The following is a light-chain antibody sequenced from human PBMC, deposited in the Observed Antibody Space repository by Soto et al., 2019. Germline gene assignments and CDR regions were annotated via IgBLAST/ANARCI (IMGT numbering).Light chain of an antibody. CDR3: QQYGSSPSIN. CDR1: QSVSSSY. V-gene: IGKV3-20*01. J-gene: IGKJ5*01. Sequence: EIVLTQSPGTLSLSPGERATLSCSASQSVSSSYLAWYQQKPGQAPRLLIYGASSRATGIPDRFSGSGSGTDFTLTIRRLEPEDFAVYYCQQYGSSPSINCGQGKRREIK. CDR2: GAS.